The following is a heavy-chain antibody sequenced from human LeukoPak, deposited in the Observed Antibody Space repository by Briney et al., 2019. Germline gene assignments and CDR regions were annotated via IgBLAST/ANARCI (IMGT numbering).Heavy chain of an antibody. CDR1: ELTLSNYA. CDR2: ISRTTATT. Sequence: GGSLRLSCAASELTLSNYAMSWVRQAPGKGLEWVSTISRTTATTYYADSVKGRFIISRDNSKNTVYLQMNSLRAEDTALYYCAKGFYDSSSYTYAFDVWGQGTMVTVSS. V-gene: IGHV3-23*01. D-gene: IGHD3-22*01. J-gene: IGHJ3*01. CDR3: AKGFYDSSSYTYAFDV.